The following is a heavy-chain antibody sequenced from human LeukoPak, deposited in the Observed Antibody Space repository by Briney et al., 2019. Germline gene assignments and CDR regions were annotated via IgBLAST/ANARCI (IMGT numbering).Heavy chain of an antibody. J-gene: IGHJ4*02. CDR3: ARYCSGASCYSGVDY. CDR2: ISSNGGST. V-gene: IGHV3-23*01. CDR1: GFTLSSYM. Sequence: GGSLRLSCAASGFTLSSYMMTWVRQAPGRGLEWVSTISSNGGSTYYADSVKGRFTISRDNSKNTLYLQMSSLRAEDTAVYYCARYCSGASCYSGVDYWGQGTLVPVSS. D-gene: IGHD2-15*01.